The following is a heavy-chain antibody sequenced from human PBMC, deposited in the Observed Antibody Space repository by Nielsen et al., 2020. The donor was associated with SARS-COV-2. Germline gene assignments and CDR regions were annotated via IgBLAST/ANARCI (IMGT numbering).Heavy chain of an antibody. D-gene: IGHD5-12*01. J-gene: IGHJ3*02. V-gene: IGHV3-9*01. CDR2: ISWNSGSI. CDR1: GFTFDDYA. Sequence: GGSLRLSCAASGFTFDDYAMHWVRQAPGKGLEWVSGISWNSGSIGYADSVKGRFTISRDNAKNSLYLQMNSLRAEDTALYYCAKLSGYDYDAFDIWGQGTMVTVSS. CDR3: AKLSGYDYDAFDI.